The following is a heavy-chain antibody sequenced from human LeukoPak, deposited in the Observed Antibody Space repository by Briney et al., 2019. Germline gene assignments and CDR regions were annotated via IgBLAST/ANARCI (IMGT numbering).Heavy chain of an antibody. D-gene: IGHD2-15*01. J-gene: IGHJ4*02. CDR2: IYKSGSNSENT. Sequence: SETLSLTCTVSGGSIRRHYWSWIRQSAGKGLEWIGRIYKSGSNSENTNYNPSLESRVTVAADTSNNQFSLTLSSVTAADTAVYYRARASLSIGGYSSFDYWGQGILVTVSS. CDR3: ARASLSIGGYSSFDY. V-gene: IGHV4-4*07. CDR1: GGSIRRHY.